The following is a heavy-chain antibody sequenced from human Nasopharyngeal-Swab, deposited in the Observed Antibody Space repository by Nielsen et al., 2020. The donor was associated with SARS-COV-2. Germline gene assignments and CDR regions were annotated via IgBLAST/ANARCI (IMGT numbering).Heavy chain of an antibody. J-gene: IGHJ6*02. V-gene: IGHV3-9*01. D-gene: IGHD2-15*01. Sequence: VLQAPGKGLEWVSGISWNSGSIGYADSVKGRFTISRDNAKNSLYLQMNSLRAEDTALYYCAKVVAAHYYYGMDVWGQGTTVTVSS. CDR2: ISWNSGSI. CDR3: AKVVAAHYYYGMDV.